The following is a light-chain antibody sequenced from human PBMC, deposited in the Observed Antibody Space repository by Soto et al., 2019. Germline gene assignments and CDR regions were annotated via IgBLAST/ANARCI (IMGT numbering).Light chain of an antibody. Sequence: EIVMTQSPATLSVSPGERATLSCRASQSVSNNLAWYQQKPGQAPRLLIYGASTRATGIPARFSGSGSGTEFTLTISSLQSEDFALYYCQQYNNWPRTFGQRTKVDIK. J-gene: IGKJ1*01. V-gene: IGKV3-15*01. CDR1: QSVSNN. CDR3: QQYNNWPRT. CDR2: GAS.